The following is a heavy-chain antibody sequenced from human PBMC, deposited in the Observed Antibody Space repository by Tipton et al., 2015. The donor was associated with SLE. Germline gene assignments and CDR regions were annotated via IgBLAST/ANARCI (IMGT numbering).Heavy chain of an antibody. CDR1: GGSISSSSYY. J-gene: IGHJ3*02. Sequence: TLSLTCTVSGGSISSSSYYWGWIRQPPGKGREWIGRIYYCGSTYYNPSLKRRATISVDTSKNQFSLKLSSVTAADTAVYYCARLGGAFDIWGQGTMVTVSS. CDR3: ARLGGAFDI. CDR2: IYYCGST. V-gene: IGHV4-39*07. D-gene: IGHD3-16*01.